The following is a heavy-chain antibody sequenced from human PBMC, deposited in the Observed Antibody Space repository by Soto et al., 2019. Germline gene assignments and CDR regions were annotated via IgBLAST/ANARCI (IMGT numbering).Heavy chain of an antibody. J-gene: IGHJ6*02. CDR3: ARGNFYYGLDV. CDR2: FSDSGST. Sequence: QVQLQQWGAGLLKPSETLSLICAVYGGSFSGNYWSWIRQPPGKGLEWIREFSDSGSTNYNPSLKSRVTISEDMSKSQFSLKLSSVTAADTAVYYCARGNFYYGLDVWGQGTTVTVSS. V-gene: IGHV4-34*01. CDR1: GGSFSGNY.